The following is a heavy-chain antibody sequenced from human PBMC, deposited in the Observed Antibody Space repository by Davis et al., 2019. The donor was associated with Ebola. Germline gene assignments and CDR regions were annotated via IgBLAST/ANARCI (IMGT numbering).Heavy chain of an antibody. CDR2: ITSSGGTT. J-gene: IGHJ6*04. CDR3: AKGGSGWPSDYHYGMDI. CDR1: GFIFSSYN. D-gene: IGHD6-19*01. V-gene: IGHV3-23*01. Sequence: GESLKISCAASGFIFSSYNMTWVRQAPGKGLEWVSAITSSGGTTYYADSVKGRFTISRDNSKNTLYLQMNSLRAEDTAVYYCAKGGSGWPSDYHYGMDIWGKGTTVTVSS.